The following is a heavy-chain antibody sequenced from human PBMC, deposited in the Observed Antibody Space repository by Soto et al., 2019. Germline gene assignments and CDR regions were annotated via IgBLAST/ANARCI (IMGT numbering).Heavy chain of an antibody. V-gene: IGHV5-51*01. D-gene: IGHD1-20*01. CDR3: ASLAITGTSLDAFDI. CDR2: IYPGDSDT. J-gene: IGHJ3*02. CDR1: GYSFTSYW. Sequence: PGECLKISCKGSGYSFTSYWIGWVRQMPGKGLEWMGIIYPGDSDTRYSPSFQGQATISADKSISTAYMELSRLRSDDTAVYYCASLAITGTSLDAFDIWGQGTMVTVSS.